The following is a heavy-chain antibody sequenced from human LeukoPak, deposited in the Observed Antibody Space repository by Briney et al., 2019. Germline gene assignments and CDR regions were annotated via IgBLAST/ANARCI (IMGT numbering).Heavy chain of an antibody. CDR1: GFTFGGYG. V-gene: IGHV3-20*04. J-gene: IGHJ4*02. Sequence: GGSLRLSCVASGFTFGGYGMSWIRQAPGKGLEWVSGISWNADSTGHADSVKGRFTISRDNAKNSLYLQMDSLRAEDTALYYCARDIGITGTTIFVYWGQGTPVTVS. CDR3: ARDIGITGTTIFVY. D-gene: IGHD1-7*01. CDR2: ISWNADST.